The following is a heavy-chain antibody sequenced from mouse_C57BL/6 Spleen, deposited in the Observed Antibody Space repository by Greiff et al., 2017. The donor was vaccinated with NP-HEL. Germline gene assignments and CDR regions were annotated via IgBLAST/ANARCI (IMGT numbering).Heavy chain of an antibody. Sequence: VQLQQSGTVLARPGASVKMSCKTSGYTFTSYWMHWVNQRPGQGLEWIGAIYPGNSDTSYNQKFKGKAKLTAVTSASTAYMELSSLTNEDSAVYYCTRKENYDYEDYAMDYWGQGTSVTVSS. CDR2: IYPGNSDT. D-gene: IGHD2-4*01. CDR1: GYTFTSYW. CDR3: TRKENYDYEDYAMDY. J-gene: IGHJ4*01. V-gene: IGHV1-5*01.